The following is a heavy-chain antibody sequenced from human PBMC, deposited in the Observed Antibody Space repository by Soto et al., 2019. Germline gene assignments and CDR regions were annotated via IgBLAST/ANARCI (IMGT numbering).Heavy chain of an antibody. V-gene: IGHV4-59*01. D-gene: IGHD6-13*01. Sequence: SETLSLTCTVSGASISSFYWGWIRQPPGKGLEWIAYISYSGNTNYNPFLKSRVTISIDTSKNQFSLNLSSVTAADTAVYYCARVGAGIAAAGKPNWFDPWGQGTLVTVSS. CDR1: GASISSFY. J-gene: IGHJ5*02. CDR2: ISYSGNT. CDR3: ARVGAGIAAAGKPNWFDP.